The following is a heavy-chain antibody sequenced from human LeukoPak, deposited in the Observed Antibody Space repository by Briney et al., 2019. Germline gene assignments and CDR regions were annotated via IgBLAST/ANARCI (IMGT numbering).Heavy chain of an antibody. CDR3: AKIRLGELSSIDY. CDR2: IGGSDGRT. D-gene: IGHD3-16*02. J-gene: IGHJ4*02. V-gene: IGHV3-23*01. CDR1: AFTFSSYA. Sequence: GGSLRLSCAASAFTFSSYAMSWVRQAPEKGLEWVSGIGGSDGRTYYADAVKGRFTISRDNSKNTLYLQMNSLRAEDTAVYYCAKIRLGELSSIDYWGQGTLVTVSS.